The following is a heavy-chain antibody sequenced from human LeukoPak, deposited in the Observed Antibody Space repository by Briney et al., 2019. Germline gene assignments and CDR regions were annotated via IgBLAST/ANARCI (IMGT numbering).Heavy chain of an antibody. J-gene: IGHJ4*02. CDR3: ARDWFHAIDY. V-gene: IGHV3-74*01. Sequence: GGSLRLSCAASGFRFSETWMHWVRQAPGKGLVWVSRIRSDGSDARYAESVKGRFTIYRDNAKNTLYLQMNSLRDEDTAVYYCARDWFHAIDYWGQGTLVTVSS. CDR2: IRSDGSDA. CDR1: GFRFSETW. D-gene: IGHD2/OR15-2a*01.